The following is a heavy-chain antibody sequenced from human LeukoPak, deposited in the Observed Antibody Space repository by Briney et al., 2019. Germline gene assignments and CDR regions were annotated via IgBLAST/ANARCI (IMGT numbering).Heavy chain of an antibody. CDR1: GFTFSNYG. Sequence: GGSQRLSCAASGFTFSNYGIHWVRQSPGKGLEWVTVIWYDGSKKYYADSVKGRFTISRDNSKNTLYLQMSSLRGEDTAMYYCARGSSEYSHGLDYWGQGTLATVSS. V-gene: IGHV3-33*01. CDR2: IWYDGSKK. CDR3: ARGSSEYSHGLDY. D-gene: IGHD5-18*01. J-gene: IGHJ4*02.